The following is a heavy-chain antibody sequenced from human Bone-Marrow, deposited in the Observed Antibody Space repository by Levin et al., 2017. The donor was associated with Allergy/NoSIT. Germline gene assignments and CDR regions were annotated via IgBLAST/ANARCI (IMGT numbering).Heavy chain of an antibody. Sequence: GGSLRLSCAASGFTFSSYSMNWVRQAPGKGLEWVSYISSSSSTIYYADSVKGRFTISRDNAKNSLYLQMNSLRAEDTAVYYCARYCSSTSCYSWWYYYGMDVWGQGTTVTVSS. CDR2: ISSSSSTI. V-gene: IGHV3-48*01. D-gene: IGHD2-2*01. CDR3: ARYCSSTSCYSWWYYYGMDV. CDR1: GFTFSSYS. J-gene: IGHJ6*02.